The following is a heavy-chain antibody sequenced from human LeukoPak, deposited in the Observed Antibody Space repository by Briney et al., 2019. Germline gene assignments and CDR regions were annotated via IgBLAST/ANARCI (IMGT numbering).Heavy chain of an antibody. J-gene: IGHJ6*02. CDR2: ISGDGGST. D-gene: IGHD3-9*01. V-gene: IGHV3-43*02. CDR3: AKDTYYDILTGRDYGMDV. CDR1: GFTFDDYA. Sequence: TGGSLRLSCAASGFTFDDYAMHWVRQAPGKGLEWVSLISGDGGSTYYADSVKGRFTISRDNSKNSLYLQMNSLRTEDTALYYCAKDTYYDILTGRDYGMDVWGQGTTVTVSS.